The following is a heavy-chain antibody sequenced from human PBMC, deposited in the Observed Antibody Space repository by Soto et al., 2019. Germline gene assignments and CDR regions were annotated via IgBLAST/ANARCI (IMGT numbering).Heavy chain of an antibody. V-gene: IGHV3-7*01. CDR3: ARGDTPMITGMDSFDI. J-gene: IGHJ3*02. D-gene: IGHD5-18*01. CDR2: IKQGGTEK. Sequence: GGSLRLSCAASGFTFSRYWMNWVRQAPGKGLEWVANIKQGGTEKNYVDSVKGRFTISRDNARNSLYLQMDSLRAEDTAVYFCARGDTPMITGMDSFDIWGQGTMVTVSS. CDR1: GFTFSRYW.